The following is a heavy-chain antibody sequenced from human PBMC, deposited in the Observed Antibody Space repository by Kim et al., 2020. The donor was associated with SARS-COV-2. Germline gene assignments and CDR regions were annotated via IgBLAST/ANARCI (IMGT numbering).Heavy chain of an antibody. CDR1: GYTLTELA. Sequence: ASVKVSCKVSGYTLTELAMHWVRQAPGKGLEWMGGFDPEDGETIYAQKFQGRVTMTEDTSTDTVYMELSSLRSEDTAVYYCATAKPKDIVVVPAAKAYHYYYCKDVWGKGTPVTVSS. V-gene: IGHV1-24*01. CDR2: FDPEDGET. CDR3: ATAKPKDIVVVPAAKAYHYYYCKDV. J-gene: IGHJ6*03. D-gene: IGHD2-2*01.